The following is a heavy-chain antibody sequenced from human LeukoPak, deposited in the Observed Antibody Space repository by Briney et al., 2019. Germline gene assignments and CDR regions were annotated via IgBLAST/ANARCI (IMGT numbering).Heavy chain of an antibody. CDR1: GGSISSYY. V-gene: IGHV4-59*08. J-gene: IGHJ3*02. D-gene: IGHD2-2*02. CDR2: IYYSGST. CDR3: ASTKERDQLLYSAFDI. Sequence: SETPSLTCTVSGGSISSYYWSWIRQPPGKGLEWIGYIYYSGSTNYNPSLKSRVTISVDTSKNQFSLKLSSVTAADTAVYYCASTKERDQLLYSAFDIWGQGTMVTVSS.